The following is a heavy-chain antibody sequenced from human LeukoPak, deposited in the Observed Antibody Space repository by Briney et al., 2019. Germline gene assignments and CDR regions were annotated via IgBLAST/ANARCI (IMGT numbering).Heavy chain of an antibody. V-gene: IGHV1-24*01. CDR3: ARGRGSGAQYYFDY. CDR2: FDPEDGET. D-gene: IGHD3-10*01. Sequence: ASVKVSCKVSGYTLTELSMHWVRQAPGKGLEWMGGFDPEDGETIYAQKFQGRVTLTVDTSTDTAYMELSSLRSEDTAVYYCARGRGSGAQYYFDYWGQGTLVTVSS. J-gene: IGHJ4*02. CDR1: GYTLTELS.